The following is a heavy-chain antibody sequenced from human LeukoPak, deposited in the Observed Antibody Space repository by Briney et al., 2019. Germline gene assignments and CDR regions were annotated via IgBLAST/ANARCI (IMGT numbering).Heavy chain of an antibody. J-gene: IGHJ6*03. D-gene: IGHD3-10*01. CDR1: GFTVSSNY. CDR2: IYSGGST. Sequence: GGSLRLSCAASGFTVSSNYMSWVRQAPGKGLEWVSVIYSGGSTYYADSVKGRFTISRDNSKNTLYLQMNSLRAEDTAVYYCAKDRYGSGSYPYYYYYMDVWGKGTTVTISS. CDR3: AKDRYGSGSYPYYYYYMDV. V-gene: IGHV3-66*02.